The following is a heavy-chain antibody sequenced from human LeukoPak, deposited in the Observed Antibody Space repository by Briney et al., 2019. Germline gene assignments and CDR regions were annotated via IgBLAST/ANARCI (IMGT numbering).Heavy chain of an antibody. Sequence: KTSETLSLTCAVYGGSFSGYYWSWIRQPPGKGLEWIGEINHSGSTNYNPSLKSRVTISVDTSKNQFSLKLSSVTAADTAVYYCARTSGWYSPNWFDPWGQGTLVTVSS. CDR2: INHSGST. J-gene: IGHJ5*02. V-gene: IGHV4-34*01. D-gene: IGHD6-19*01. CDR1: GGSFSGYY. CDR3: ARTSGWYSPNWFDP.